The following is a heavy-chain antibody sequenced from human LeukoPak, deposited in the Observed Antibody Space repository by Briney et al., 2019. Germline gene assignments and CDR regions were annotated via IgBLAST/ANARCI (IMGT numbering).Heavy chain of an antibody. D-gene: IGHD2-8*01. J-gene: IGHJ2*01. Sequence: SETLSLTCRLSGGFISSNYWGWIRQPAGKGLQWIGRIHTSGSTNYNPSLKNRIAMSVDTSKNQFSLKLISVTAADTAVYYCGRDPPGVSASDWYFDLWGRGTLVTVSS. V-gene: IGHV4-4*07. CDR1: GGFISSNY. CDR3: GRDPPGVSASDWYFDL. CDR2: IHTSGST.